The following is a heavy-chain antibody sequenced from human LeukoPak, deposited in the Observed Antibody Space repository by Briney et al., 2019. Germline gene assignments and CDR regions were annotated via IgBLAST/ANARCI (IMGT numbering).Heavy chain of an antibody. CDR2: IRSKAYGGTT. V-gene: IGHV3-49*04. J-gene: IGHJ6*03. CDR1: GFTFGGYA. D-gene: IGHD1-26*01. CDR3: TRGAGGSYWNYYYYMDV. Sequence: GGSLRLSCTASGFTFGGYAMSWVRQAPGKGLEWVGFIRSKAYGGTTEYAASVKGRFTISRDDSKSIAYLQMNSLKTEDTAVYYCTRGAGGSYWNYYYYMDVWGKGTTVTVSS.